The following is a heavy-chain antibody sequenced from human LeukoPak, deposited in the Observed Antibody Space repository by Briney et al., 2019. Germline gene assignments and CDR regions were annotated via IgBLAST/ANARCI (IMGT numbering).Heavy chain of an antibody. Sequence: PSETLSLTCTVSGGSISDYYWSWIRQPPGRGLEWIGYMHHNGEIEYNPSLKSRVTISMDTAKNQLSLKVRSVIAADTATYYCVRGKNGYNPWGQGTLVTVSS. CDR1: GGSISDYY. CDR3: VRGKNGYNP. V-gene: IGHV4-59*01. D-gene: IGHD5-24*01. J-gene: IGHJ5*02. CDR2: MHHNGEI.